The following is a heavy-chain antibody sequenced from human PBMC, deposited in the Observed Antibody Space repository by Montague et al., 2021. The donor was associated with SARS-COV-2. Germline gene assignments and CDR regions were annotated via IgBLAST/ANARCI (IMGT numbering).Heavy chain of an antibody. V-gene: IGHV4-61*02. CDR3: ARGPHYDILTSYYKDGMDV. D-gene: IGHD3-9*01. Sequence: TLSLTCTVSGDSISTGSYYWSWIRQPAGKGLEWIGRIYTSGSTNYNPSLKSRVTISVDTSKNQFSLKLSSVTAADTAVYYCARGPHYDILTSYYKDGMDVWGQGTTVTVSS. J-gene: IGHJ6*02. CDR1: GDSISTGSYY. CDR2: IYTSGST.